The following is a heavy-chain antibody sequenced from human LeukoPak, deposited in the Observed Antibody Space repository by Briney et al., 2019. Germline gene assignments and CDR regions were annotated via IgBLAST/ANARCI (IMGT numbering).Heavy chain of an antibody. J-gene: IGHJ4*02. CDR2: IIPIFGTA. CDR3: ARLVFGYYYGSGSY. Sequence: ASVKVSCKASGGTFSSYAISWVRQAPGQGLEWMGGIIPIFGTANYAQKFQGRVTITADESTSTAYMELSSLRSEDTAAYYCARLVFGYYYGSGSYWGQGTLVTVSS. V-gene: IGHV1-69*13. CDR1: GGTFSSYA. D-gene: IGHD3-10*01.